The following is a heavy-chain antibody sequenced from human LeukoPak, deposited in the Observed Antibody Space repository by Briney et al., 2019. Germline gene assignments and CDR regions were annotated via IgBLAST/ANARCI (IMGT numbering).Heavy chain of an antibody. J-gene: IGHJ4*02. Sequence: GGSLRLSCAASGFTFSSYWMHWVRQAPGKGLVWVSRISPDERSTSYADAVKGRFTISRDNAKNSLYLQMNSLRAEDTAVYYCARDSTYATRFDYWGQGTLVTVSS. CDR2: ISPDERST. CDR3: ARDSTYATRFDY. D-gene: IGHD2-15*01. CDR1: GFTFSSYW. V-gene: IGHV3-74*01.